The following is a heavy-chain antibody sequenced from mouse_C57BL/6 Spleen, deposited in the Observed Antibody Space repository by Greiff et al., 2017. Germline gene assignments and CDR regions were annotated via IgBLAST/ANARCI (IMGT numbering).Heavy chain of an antibody. CDR3: ARYGRDSSGYVEAMDY. CDR2: INPNNGGT. CDR1: GYTFTDYN. J-gene: IGHJ4*01. V-gene: IGHV1-18*01. Sequence: VQLQQSGPELVKPGASVKIPCKASGYTFTDYNMDWVKQSHGKSLEWIGDINPNNGGTIYNQKFKGKATLTVDKSSSTAYMELRSLTSEDTAVYYCARYGRDSSGYVEAMDYWGQGTSVTVSS. D-gene: IGHD3-2*02.